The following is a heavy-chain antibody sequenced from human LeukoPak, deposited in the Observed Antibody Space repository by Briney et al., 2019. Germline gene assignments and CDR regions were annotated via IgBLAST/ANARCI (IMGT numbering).Heavy chain of an antibody. CDR3: ARNDYGGHDAFDI. J-gene: IGHJ3*02. D-gene: IGHD4-17*01. V-gene: IGHV1-8*01. CDR2: MNPNSGNT. CDR1: GYTFTSYD. Sequence: AASVKVSCKASGYTFTSYDINWVRQATGQGLEWMGWMNPNSGNTGFAQKFQGRVTMTRTTSISTAHMELSSLRSEDTAVYYCARNDYGGHDAFDIWGQGTMVTVSS.